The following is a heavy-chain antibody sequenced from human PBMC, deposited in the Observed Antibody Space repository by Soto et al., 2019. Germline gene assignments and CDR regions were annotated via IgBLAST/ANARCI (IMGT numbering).Heavy chain of an antibody. CDR1: GGTFSSYA. D-gene: IGHD2-8*01. CDR2: IIPIFGTA. J-gene: IGHJ6*02. CDR3: ASANIVLMVYALTGAYGMDV. V-gene: IGHV1-69*13. Sequence: ASVKVSCKASGGTFSSYAISWVRQAPGQGLEWMGGIIPIFGTANHAQKFQGRVTITADESTSTAYMELSSLRSEDTAVYYCASANIVLMVYALTGAYGMDVWGQGTTVTVSS.